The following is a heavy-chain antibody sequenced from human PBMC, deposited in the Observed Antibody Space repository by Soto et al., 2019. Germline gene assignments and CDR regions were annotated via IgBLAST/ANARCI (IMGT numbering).Heavy chain of an antibody. V-gene: IGHV5-51*01. Sequence: GESLKISCKGSGYSFTSYWIAWVRQMPGKGLECMGIIYPGDSDTRYSPSFQGQVTISADKSSAYLQWNSLEASDTAMYYCARWYSSGLYYLDYWGQGTLVTVSS. D-gene: IGHD6-19*01. CDR1: GYSFTSYW. CDR2: IYPGDSDT. CDR3: ARWYSSGLYYLDY. J-gene: IGHJ4*02.